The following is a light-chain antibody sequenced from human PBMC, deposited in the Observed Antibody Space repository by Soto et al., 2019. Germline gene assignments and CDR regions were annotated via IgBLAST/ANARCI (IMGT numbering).Light chain of an antibody. J-gene: IGKJ1*01. Sequence: DIQMTQSPSSVSASVGDRVTITCRASQDIGSWFAWYQQKPGKVPKLLIYAASILQSGVPSRFSGSGSGTDFTLTINNLQPEDFATYYSQQSYSTPQPFGQVTKVDIK. V-gene: IGKV1D-12*01. CDR1: QDIGSW. CDR2: AAS. CDR3: QQSYSTPQP.